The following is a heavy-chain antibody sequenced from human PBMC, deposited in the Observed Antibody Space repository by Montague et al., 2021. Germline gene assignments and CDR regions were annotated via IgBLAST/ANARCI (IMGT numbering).Heavy chain of an antibody. V-gene: IGHV3-23*01. CDR1: GFTFSGYA. CDR2: TSATGGGT. Sequence: SFSLSFSASGFTFSGYAMSWVRQAPGKGLEWVSGTSATGGGTFYADSVKGRFIISRDNSKNTLFLQMNSLRADDTAVYYCAKNRAAPGRSSFDYWGQGTLVPVPS. CDR3: AKNRAAPGRSSFDY. D-gene: IGHD6-13*01. J-gene: IGHJ4*02.